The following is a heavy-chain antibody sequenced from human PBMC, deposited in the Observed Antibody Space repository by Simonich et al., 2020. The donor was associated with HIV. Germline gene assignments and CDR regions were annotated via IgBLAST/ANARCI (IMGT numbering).Heavy chain of an antibody. D-gene: IGHD6-13*01. CDR1: GGSFSGYY. Sequence: QVQLQQWGAGLLKPSETLSLTCAVYGGSFSGYYWSWLRQPPGKGLEWIGEIKHSGSTNYNPSHKSRVTISVDTSKNQFSLKLSSVTAADTAVYYCARLTAGGLGEYFQHWGQGTLVTVSS. V-gene: IGHV4-34*01. J-gene: IGHJ1*01. CDR2: IKHSGST. CDR3: ARLTAGGLGEYFQH.